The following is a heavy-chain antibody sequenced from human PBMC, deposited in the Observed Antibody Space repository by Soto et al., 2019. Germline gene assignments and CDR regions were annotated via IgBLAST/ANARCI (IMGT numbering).Heavy chain of an antibody. J-gene: IGHJ4*02. CDR2: ISYDGSNK. Sequence: QVQLVESGGGVVQPGRSLRLSCAASGFTFSSYGMHWVRQAPGKGLEWVAVISYDGSNKYYADSVKGRFTISRDNSKNTLYLQMNSLRAEDTAVYYCPKSMPTVTTLDYWGQGTLVTVSS. D-gene: IGHD4-17*01. CDR1: GFTFSSYG. CDR3: PKSMPTVTTLDY. V-gene: IGHV3-30*18.